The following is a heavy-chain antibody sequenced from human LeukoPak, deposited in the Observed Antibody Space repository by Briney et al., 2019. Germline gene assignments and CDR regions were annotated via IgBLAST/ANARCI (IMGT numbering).Heavy chain of an antibody. CDR3: ARDSGYSSSWYRYNWFDP. CDR2: INPNSGGT. CDR1: GYTFTGYY. V-gene: IGHV1-2*02. Sequence: ASVKVSCKASGYTFTGYYMHWVRQAPGQGLEWMGWINPNSGGTNYAQKFQGRVTMTRDTSISTAYMELSRLRSDDTAMYYCARDSGYSSSWYRYNWFDPWGQGTLVTVSS. D-gene: IGHD6-13*01. J-gene: IGHJ5*02.